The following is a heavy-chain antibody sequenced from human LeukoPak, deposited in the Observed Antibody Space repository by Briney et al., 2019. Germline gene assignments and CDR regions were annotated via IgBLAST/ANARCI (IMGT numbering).Heavy chain of an antibody. J-gene: IGHJ6*02. CDR2: IYYSGST. V-gene: IGHV4-31*03. D-gene: IGHD5-12*01. Sequence: SETLSLPCTVSGGSISSGGYYWSWIRQHPGKGREWFVYIYYSGSTYYNPSLKSRFTISVDTSKNKFSLKLSSVTAADTAVYYCARVGKSGYDFQPYDDGMDVWGQGTTVTVSS. CDR1: GGSISSGGYY. CDR3: ARVGKSGYDFQPYDDGMDV.